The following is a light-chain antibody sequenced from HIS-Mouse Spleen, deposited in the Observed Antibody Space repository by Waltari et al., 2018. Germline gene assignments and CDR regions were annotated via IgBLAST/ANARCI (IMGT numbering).Light chain of an antibody. Sequence: SYELTQPPSVSVYPGQTARITCSGDACPTKYAYWYQQKSGQAPVLVIYEDSKRPSGIPVRFSGSSSGTMATLTISGAQVEDEADYYCYSTDSSGNHRVFGGGTKLTVL. J-gene: IGLJ2*01. V-gene: IGLV3-10*01. CDR2: EDS. CDR3: YSTDSSGNHRV. CDR1: ACPTKY.